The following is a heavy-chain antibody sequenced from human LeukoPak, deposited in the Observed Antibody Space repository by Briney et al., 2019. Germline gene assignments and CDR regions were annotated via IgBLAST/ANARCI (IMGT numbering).Heavy chain of an antibody. V-gene: IGHV4-34*01. CDR1: GGSFSGYY. J-gene: IGHJ5*02. D-gene: IGHD3-10*01. CDR2: INHSGST. CDR3: ARGSPYGRNWFDP. Sequence: SETLSLTCAVYGGSFSGYYWSWIRQPPGKGLEWIGEINHSGSTNYNPSLKSRVTISVDTSKNQFSLKLSSVTAADTAVYYCARGSPYGRNWFDPWGQGTLVTVSS.